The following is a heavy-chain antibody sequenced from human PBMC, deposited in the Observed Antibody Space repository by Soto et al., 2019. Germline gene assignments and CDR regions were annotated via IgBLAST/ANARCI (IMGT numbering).Heavy chain of an antibody. D-gene: IGHD3-10*01. CDR3: AREGASGSHLLGGIDY. Sequence: QVLLEESGGGLVKPGGSLRLSCAASSFTSGDYYMIWIRQAPGKGLDWVAYIGDSGGAIYYGDSVKGRFTISRDNAKNSLFLEMNSLRVEDTAVYYCAREGASGSHLLGGIDYWGQGILVTVSS. CDR1: SFTSGDYY. V-gene: IGHV3-11*01. CDR2: IGDSGGAI. J-gene: IGHJ4*02.